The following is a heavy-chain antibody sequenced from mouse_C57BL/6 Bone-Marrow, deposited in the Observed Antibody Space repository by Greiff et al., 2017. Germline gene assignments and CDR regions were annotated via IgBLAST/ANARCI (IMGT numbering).Heavy chain of an antibody. Sequence: EVQWVESGGGLVQPGGSLKLSCAASGFTFSDYYMHWVRQTPEKRLEWVAYISNGGGSTYYPDTVKGRFTISRDNAKNTLYLQMSRLKSEDTAMYYCARRGDTVADWYFDVWGTGTTVTVSS. D-gene: IGHD1-1*01. V-gene: IGHV5-12*01. CDR2: ISNGGGST. CDR3: ARRGDTVADWYFDV. J-gene: IGHJ1*03. CDR1: GFTFSDYY.